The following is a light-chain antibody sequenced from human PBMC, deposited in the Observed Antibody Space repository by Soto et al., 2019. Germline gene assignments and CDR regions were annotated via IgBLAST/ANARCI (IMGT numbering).Light chain of an antibody. V-gene: IGKV1-5*01. CDR3: QQYESYPYT. Sequence: DIQMTQSPSTLSASVGDRVTITCRASQSFSTWLAWYQQRPGKAPKLLIFDASSLESGVPSRFSGSGSGTEFTLTISSLQPDDFATYYGQQYESYPYTFGQGTKLQIK. CDR1: QSFSTW. J-gene: IGKJ2*01. CDR2: DAS.